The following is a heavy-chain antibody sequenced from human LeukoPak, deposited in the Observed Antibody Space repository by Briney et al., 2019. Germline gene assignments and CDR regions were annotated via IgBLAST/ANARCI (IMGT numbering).Heavy chain of an antibody. J-gene: IGHJ6*03. CDR1: GGSFSGYY. CDR2: INHSGST. V-gene: IGHV4-34*01. D-gene: IGHD2-2*01. Sequence: SETLSLTCAVYGGSFSGYYWSWIRQPPGKGLEWIGEINHSGSTNYNPSLKSRVTISVDTSKNQFSLKLSSVTAADTAVYYCARVTVPAAAKHYMDVWGKGTTVTVSS. CDR3: ARVTVPAAAKHYMDV.